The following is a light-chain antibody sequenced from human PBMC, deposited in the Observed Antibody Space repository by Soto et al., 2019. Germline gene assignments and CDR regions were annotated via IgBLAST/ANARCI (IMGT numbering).Light chain of an antibody. CDR3: QQYGRSPR. V-gene: IGKV3-20*01. CDR1: QSVSNNY. CDR2: GAS. Sequence: ALSQSPGTLSTTTRVIVTLSYRASQSVSNNYLAWYQQKPGQAPRLLIYGASNRATGIPDRFSGSGSGTDFTLTISRLEPEDFAVCYCQQYGRSPRLGQRTKV. J-gene: IGKJ1*01.